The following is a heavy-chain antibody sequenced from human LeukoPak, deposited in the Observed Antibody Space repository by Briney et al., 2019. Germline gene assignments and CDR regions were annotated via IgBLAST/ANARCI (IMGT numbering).Heavy chain of an antibody. Sequence: PSQTLSLTCTVSGDSISSGDYLWNWIRQPPGKGLEWIGYIYYSGSTNYNPSLKSRVTISVDTSKNQFSLKLSSVTAADTAVYYCARGAYSSSSWFDPWGQGTLVTVSS. J-gene: IGHJ5*02. V-gene: IGHV4-61*08. D-gene: IGHD6-13*01. CDR2: IYYSGST. CDR1: GDSISSGDYL. CDR3: ARGAYSSSSWFDP.